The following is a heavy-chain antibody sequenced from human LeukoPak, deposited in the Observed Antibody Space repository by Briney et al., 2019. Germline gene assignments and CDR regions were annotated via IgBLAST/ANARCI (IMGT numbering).Heavy chain of an antibody. CDR2: INGDVSST. Sequence: QPGGSLRLSCAASGFTFSSSSIHWVRQAPGRGLVWVSPINGDVSSTTYADSVKGRFTVPRDNAKNTLYLQMNSLRVEDTAVFYCARANGMATVGSPFDYWGQGTLVTVSS. CDR1: GFTFSSSS. CDR3: ARANGMATVGSPFDY. D-gene: IGHD5-24*01. J-gene: IGHJ4*02. V-gene: IGHV3-74*01.